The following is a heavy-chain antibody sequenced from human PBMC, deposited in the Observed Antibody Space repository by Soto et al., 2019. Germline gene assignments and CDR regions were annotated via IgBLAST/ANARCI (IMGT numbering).Heavy chain of an antibody. V-gene: IGHV3-11*06. CDR3: KRGGGAAADFDY. CDR1: GFTFSDYY. J-gene: IGHJ4*02. D-gene: IGHD6-13*01. Sequence: GGSLRLSCAASGFTFSDYYMSWIRQAPGKGLEWVSYISGRTGYTGYADSVKGRFTISRDNAKNSLYLQMSSLRVEDTAVYYCKRGGGAAADFDYWGQGTLVTVSS. CDR2: ISGRTGYT.